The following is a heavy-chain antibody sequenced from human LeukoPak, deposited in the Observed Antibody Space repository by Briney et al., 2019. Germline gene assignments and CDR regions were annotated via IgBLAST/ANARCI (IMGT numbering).Heavy chain of an antibody. CDR2: MNPNSGNT. CDR1: GYTFTSYD. V-gene: IGHV1-8*01. CDR3: ARGVRWLLGDYYYYMDV. D-gene: IGHD5-12*01. Sequence: GASVKVSCKASGYTFTSYDINWVRQATGQGLEWMGWMNPNSGNTGYAQKFQGRVTMTRNTSISTAYMELSSLRSEDTAVYYCARGVRWLLGDYYYYMDVWSKGTTVTVSS. J-gene: IGHJ6*03.